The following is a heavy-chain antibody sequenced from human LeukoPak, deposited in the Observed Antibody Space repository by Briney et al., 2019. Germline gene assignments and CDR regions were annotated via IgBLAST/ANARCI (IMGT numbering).Heavy chain of an antibody. J-gene: IGHJ4*02. V-gene: IGHV3-30*02. D-gene: IGHD3-22*01. CDR1: GFTFSSYG. Sequence: GGSLRLSCAASGFTFSSYGMHWVRQAPGKGLEWVAFIRYDGSNKHYADSVKGRFTISRDNSKNTLYLQMNSLRAEDTAVYYCAKDYYDSSGYYYLDYWGQGTLVTVSS. CDR3: AKDYYDSSGYYYLDY. CDR2: IRYDGSNK.